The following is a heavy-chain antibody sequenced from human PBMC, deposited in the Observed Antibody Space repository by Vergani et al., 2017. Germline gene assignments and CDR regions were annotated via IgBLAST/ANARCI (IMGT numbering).Heavy chain of an antibody. CDR1: GDSINTADY. J-gene: IGHJ4*02. V-gene: IGHV4-38-2*02. D-gene: IGHD6-25*01. Sequence: QVHLQESGPGLVKPSETLSLTCSVSGDSINTADYWGWIRKPPGKGLEWIGSVYHSGSTSYNPSLQSRVTISVDTSKNPFSLKLNSMTAADTAIYYCAKNSSGGFFDNWGQGALVTVSS. CDR3: AKNSSGGFFDN. CDR2: VYHSGST.